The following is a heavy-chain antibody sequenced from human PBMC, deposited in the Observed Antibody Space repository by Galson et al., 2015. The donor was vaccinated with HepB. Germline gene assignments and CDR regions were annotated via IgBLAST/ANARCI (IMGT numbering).Heavy chain of an antibody. CDR3: ARNAFGGYYFDY. J-gene: IGHJ4*02. D-gene: IGHD3-16*01. Sequence: SLRLSCAASGFTFSSYSMNWVRQAPGKGLEWVSSISSSSSYIYYADSVKGRFTISRDNAKNSLYLQMNSLRAEDTAVYYCARNAFGGYYFDYWGQGTLVTVSS. CDR1: GFTFSSYS. V-gene: IGHV3-21*01. CDR2: ISSSSSYI.